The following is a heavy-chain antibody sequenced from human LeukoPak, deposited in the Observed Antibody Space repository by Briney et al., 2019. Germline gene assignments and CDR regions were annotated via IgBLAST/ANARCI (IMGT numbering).Heavy chain of an antibody. CDR2: INPNSGGT. CDR3: AVGKVDTAMVTDY. J-gene: IGHJ4*02. Sequence: ASVKVSCKASGYTFTGYYLHWVRQAPGQGLEWMGWINPNSGGTNYAQKFQGRVTMTRDTSISTAYMELSRLRSDDTAVYYCAVGKVDTAMVTDYWGQGTLVTVSS. CDR1: GYTFTGYY. V-gene: IGHV1-2*02. D-gene: IGHD5-18*01.